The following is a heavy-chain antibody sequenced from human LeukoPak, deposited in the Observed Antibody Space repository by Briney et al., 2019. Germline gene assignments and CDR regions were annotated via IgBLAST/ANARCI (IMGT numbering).Heavy chain of an antibody. D-gene: IGHD2-2*03. CDR2: IIPIFDIV. V-gene: IGHV1-69*10. J-gene: IGHJ6*03. Sequence: ASVKVSCKASGGTFSSYAISWVRQAPGQGLEWMGEIIPIFDIVNYAQNFQGRVTITADKSTSTAYMELSSLRPEDTAVYFCARGKVDIYYYSYMDVWGKGTTVTVS. CDR3: ARGKVDIYYYSYMDV. CDR1: GGTFSSYA.